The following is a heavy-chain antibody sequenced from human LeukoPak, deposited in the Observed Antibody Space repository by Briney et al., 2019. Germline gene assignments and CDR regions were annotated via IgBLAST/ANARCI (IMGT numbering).Heavy chain of an antibody. D-gene: IGHD1-26*01. CDR2: IRYDGSNK. V-gene: IGHV3-30*02. CDR3: ARSLGQAWELPNLADY. Sequence: PGGSLRLSCAASGFTFSSYGMHWVRQAPGKGLEWVAFIRYDGSNKYYADSVKGRFTISRDNSKNTLYLQMNSLRAEDTAVYYCARSLGQAWELPNLADYWGQGTLVTVSS. J-gene: IGHJ4*02. CDR1: GFTFSSYG.